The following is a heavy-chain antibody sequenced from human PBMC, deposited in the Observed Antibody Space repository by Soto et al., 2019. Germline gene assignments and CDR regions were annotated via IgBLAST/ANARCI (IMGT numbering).Heavy chain of an antibody. V-gene: IGHV3-30*19. CDR3: ARDRRWFGERNYYYYYGMDV. Sequence: QVLLVESGGGVVQPGRSLRLSCAASGSIFRGYGMHWVRQAPGKGLEWVAVISYDGSNKYYADSVKGRFTISRDNSKNTLYLQMNSLRAEDTAVYYCARDRRWFGERNYYYYYGMDVWGQGTTVTVSS. CDR2: ISYDGSNK. CDR1: GSIFRGYG. D-gene: IGHD3-10*01. J-gene: IGHJ6*02.